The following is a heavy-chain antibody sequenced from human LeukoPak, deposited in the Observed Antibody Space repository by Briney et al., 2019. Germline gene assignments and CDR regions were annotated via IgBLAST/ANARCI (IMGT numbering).Heavy chain of an antibody. CDR1: GGSISSSSYY. CDR2: IYYSGST. CDR3: ASTPTYDFWRLQHFDY. V-gene: IGHV4-39*01. D-gene: IGHD3-3*01. Sequence: SETLSLTCTVSGGSISSSSYYWGWIRQPPGKGLEWIGSIYYSGSTYYNPSLKSRVTISVDTSNNQFSLKLSSVTAADTAVYYCASTPTYDFWRLQHFDYWGQGTLVTVSS. J-gene: IGHJ4*02.